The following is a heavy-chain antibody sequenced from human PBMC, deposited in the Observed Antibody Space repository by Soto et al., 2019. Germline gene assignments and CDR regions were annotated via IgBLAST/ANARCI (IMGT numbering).Heavy chain of an antibody. CDR3: ARLRLRDAFDI. CDR2: IYYSGST. Sequence: PSETLSLTCTVSGGSISSSSYYWGWIRQPPGKGLEWIGSIYYSGSTNYNPSLKSRVTISVDTSKNQFSLKLSSVTAADTAVYYCARLRLRDAFDIWGQGTMVTVSS. D-gene: IGHD5-12*01. CDR1: GGSISSSSYY. J-gene: IGHJ3*02. V-gene: IGHV4-39*07.